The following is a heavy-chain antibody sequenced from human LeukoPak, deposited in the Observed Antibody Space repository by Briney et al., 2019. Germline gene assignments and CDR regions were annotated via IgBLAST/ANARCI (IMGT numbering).Heavy chain of an antibody. D-gene: IGHD3-22*01. V-gene: IGHV3-48*01. CDR2: ISSSSSTI. J-gene: IGHJ3*02. Sequence: SGGSLRLSCAASGFTFSSYSMNWVRQAPGKGLEWVSYISSSSSTIYYADSVKGRFTISRDNAKNSLYLQMNSLRAEDTAVYYCAKGKDYYDSSGYYYTYAFDMWGQGTMVTVSS. CDR3: AKGKDYYDSSGYYYTYAFDM. CDR1: GFTFSSYS.